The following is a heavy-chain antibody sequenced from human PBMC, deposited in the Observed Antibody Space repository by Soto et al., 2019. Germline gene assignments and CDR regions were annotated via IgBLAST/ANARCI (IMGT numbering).Heavy chain of an antibody. CDR2: IDWDDDK. D-gene: IGHD5-12*01. Sequence: SGPTLVNPTQTLTLTCTFSGFSLSTSGMCVSWIRQPPGKALEWLARIDWDDDKYYSTSLKTRLTISKDTSKNQVVLTMTNMDPVDTATYFCARSYSGYDNSGYYYYGMDVWGQGTTVTVSS. CDR1: GFSLSTSGMC. V-gene: IGHV2-70*11. CDR3: ARSYSGYDNSGYYYYGMDV. J-gene: IGHJ6*02.